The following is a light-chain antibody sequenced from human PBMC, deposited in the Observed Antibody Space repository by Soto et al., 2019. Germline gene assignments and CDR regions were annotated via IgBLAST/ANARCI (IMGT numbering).Light chain of an antibody. CDR1: SNDVGGYNY. CDR3: SSYTSSSTYVV. J-gene: IGLJ2*01. V-gene: IGLV2-14*01. CDR2: DVS. Sequence: QSVLTQPASVSGSAGPSITISCTGTSNDVGGYNYVSWYQQHPGKAPKLIIYDVSNRPSGVSNRFSGSKSGNTASLTISGLQAEDEGHYYCSSYTSSSTYVVFGGGTKLTVL.